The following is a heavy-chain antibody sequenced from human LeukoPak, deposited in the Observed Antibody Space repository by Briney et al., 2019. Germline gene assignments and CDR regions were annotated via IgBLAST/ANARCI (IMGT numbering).Heavy chain of an antibody. CDR3: ARGQQLDY. J-gene: IGHJ4*02. CDR2: SSSSGNYI. CDR1: GFILRSYS. D-gene: IGHD6-13*01. V-gene: IGHV3-21*01. Sequence: PGGSLRLSCAASGFILRSYSVSWVRQAPGKGLERVAFSSSSGNYIYYADSVKGRFIISRDNAKSSLDLQLNSLRAEDTALYYCARGQQLDYWGQGILVTVSS.